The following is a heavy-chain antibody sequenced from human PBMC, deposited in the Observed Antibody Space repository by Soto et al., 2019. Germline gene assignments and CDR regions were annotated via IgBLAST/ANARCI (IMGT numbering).Heavy chain of an antibody. Sequence: QVQLVESGGGVVQPGGSLRLSCTAAGLTFSSYGMHLVRQAPGKGLEWVAVIWNDGSNNLYPDSVKGRFTISRDNSKSTLFLQMNSLRAEDTAVYYCATSNWNFFDYWGQGTLVTVSS. CDR2: IWNDGSNN. V-gene: IGHV3-33*03. D-gene: IGHD1-20*01. CDR3: ATSNWNFFDY. CDR1: GLTFSSYG. J-gene: IGHJ4*02.